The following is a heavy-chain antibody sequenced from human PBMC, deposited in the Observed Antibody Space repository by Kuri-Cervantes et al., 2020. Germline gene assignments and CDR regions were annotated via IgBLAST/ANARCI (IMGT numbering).Heavy chain of an antibody. CDR1: GFSLSTSGVG. J-gene: IGHJ5*02. V-gene: IGHV2-5*02. D-gene: IGHD2-2*02. Sequence: SGPTLVKPTQTLTLTCTFSGFSLSTSGVGVGWIRQPPEKALEWLALIYWDDDKRYSPSLKSRLTITKDTSKNQVVLTMTNMDPVDTATYYCAHGAYCSSTSCYKGRYNWFDPWGQGTLVTVSS. CDR3: AHGAYCSSTSCYKGRYNWFDP. CDR2: IYWDDDK.